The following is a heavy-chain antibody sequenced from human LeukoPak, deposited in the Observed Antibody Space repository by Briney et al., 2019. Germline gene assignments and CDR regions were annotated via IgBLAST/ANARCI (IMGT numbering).Heavy chain of an antibody. CDR2: ISGSGGST. CDR3: AKVIVVRGVSDAFDI. D-gene: IGHD3-10*01. V-gene: IGHV3-23*01. Sequence: GGSLRLSCAASGFTFSSYAMSWVRQTPGKGLEWVSAISGSGGSTYYADSVKGRFTFSRDNSKNTLYLQLNSLRAEDTAVYYCAKVIVVRGVSDAFDIWGQGTMVTVSS. J-gene: IGHJ3*02. CDR1: GFTFSSYA.